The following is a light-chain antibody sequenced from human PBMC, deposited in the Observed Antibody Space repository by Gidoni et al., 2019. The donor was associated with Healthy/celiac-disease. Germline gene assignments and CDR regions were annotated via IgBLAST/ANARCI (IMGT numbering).Light chain of an antibody. J-gene: IGKJ1*01. CDR3: QQYNSYSWT. Sequence: DIQMTKSPSTLSASVGDRVPITCRASQSISSWLAWYQQKPGKAPKLLIYKASSLESGVPSRFSGSGSGTEFTLTISSLHPDDFATYYCQQYNSYSWTFGQGTKVEIK. V-gene: IGKV1-5*03. CDR1: QSISSW. CDR2: KAS.